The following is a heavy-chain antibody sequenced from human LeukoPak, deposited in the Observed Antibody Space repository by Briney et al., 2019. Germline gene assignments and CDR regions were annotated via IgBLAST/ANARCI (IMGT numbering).Heavy chain of an antibody. J-gene: IGHJ4*02. CDR2: ISWNSGSI. Sequence: GGSLRLSCAASGFTFDDYAMHWVRQAPGKGLEWVSGISWNSGSIGYADSVKGRFTISRDNAKNSLYLQMNSLRAEDMALYYCAKAYGDDRSYYFDYWGQGTLVTVPS. D-gene: IGHD4-17*01. V-gene: IGHV3-9*03. CDR1: GFTFDDYA. CDR3: AKAYGDDRSYYFDY.